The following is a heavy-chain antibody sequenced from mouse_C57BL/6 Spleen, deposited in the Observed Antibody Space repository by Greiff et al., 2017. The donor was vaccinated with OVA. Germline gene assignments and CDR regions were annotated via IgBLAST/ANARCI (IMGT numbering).Heavy chain of an antibody. Sequence: EVKLVESGGGLVKPGGSLKLSCAASGFTFSDYGMHWVRQAPEKGLEWVAYISSGSSTIYYADTVKGRFTISRDNAKNTLFLQMTSLRSEDTAMYYCASHYDGWFAYWGQGTLVTVSA. CDR3: ASHYDGWFAY. J-gene: IGHJ3*01. CDR1: GFTFSDYG. CDR2: ISSGSSTI. V-gene: IGHV5-17*01. D-gene: IGHD1-2*01.